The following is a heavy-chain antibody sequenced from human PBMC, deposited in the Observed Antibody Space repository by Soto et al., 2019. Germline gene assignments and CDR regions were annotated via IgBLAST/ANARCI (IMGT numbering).Heavy chain of an antibody. CDR1: GFTFSSYA. Sequence: SLRLSCAASGFTFSSYAMNWVRQAPGKGLEWVSGISGSGGSTYYGDSVKGRFTISRGNSKNTLYLQMNSLRAEDTAVYYCAKDSVVWFGELLSYYGMDVWGQGTTVTVSS. CDR3: AKDSVVWFGELLSYYGMDV. CDR2: ISGSGGST. V-gene: IGHV3-23*01. D-gene: IGHD3-10*01. J-gene: IGHJ6*02.